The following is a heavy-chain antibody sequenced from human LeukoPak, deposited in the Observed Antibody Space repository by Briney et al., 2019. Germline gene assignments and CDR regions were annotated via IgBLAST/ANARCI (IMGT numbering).Heavy chain of an antibody. D-gene: IGHD6-6*01. CDR1: GFTFSNYA. Sequence: GGSLRLSCAASGFTFSNYAMSWVRQAPGKGLEWVSVIYSGGSTYYADSVKGRFTISRDNSKNTLYLQMNSLRAEDTAVYYCARDRWDSSSMAMDYWGQGTLVTVSS. J-gene: IGHJ4*02. CDR3: ARDRWDSSSMAMDY. CDR2: IYSGGST. V-gene: IGHV3-66*01.